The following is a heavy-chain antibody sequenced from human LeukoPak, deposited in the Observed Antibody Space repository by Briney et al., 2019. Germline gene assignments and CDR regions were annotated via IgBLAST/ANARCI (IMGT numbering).Heavy chain of an antibody. CDR3: ARGPRYDYDSSVYYFES. J-gene: IGHJ4*02. CDR2: INPYNGNT. V-gene: IGHV1-18*01. D-gene: IGHD3-22*01. Sequence: ASVKVSCKASGYTFTSYGISWVRQAPGQGLEWVGRINPYNGNTKYVQKFYDRVSMTTDTSTSMAYMELRRLRSGDTAMYYCARGPRYDYDSSVYYFESWGQGTLVTVSS. CDR1: GYTFTSYG.